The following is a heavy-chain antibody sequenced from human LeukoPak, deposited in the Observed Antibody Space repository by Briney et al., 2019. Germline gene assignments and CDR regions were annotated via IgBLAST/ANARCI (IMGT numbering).Heavy chain of an antibody. J-gene: IGHJ1*01. D-gene: IGHD3-22*01. CDR1: GFTFSSYA. V-gene: IGHV3-23*01. CDR2: ISGSGGST. CDR3: AKAPYSYDSSGYINGSQH. Sequence: GGSLRLSCAASGFTFSSYAMNWVRQAPGKGLEWVSGISGSGGSTYYADSVKGRFTISRDNSKNTLYLQMNSLRAEDTAVYYCAKAPYSYDSSGYINGSQHWGQGTLVTVSP.